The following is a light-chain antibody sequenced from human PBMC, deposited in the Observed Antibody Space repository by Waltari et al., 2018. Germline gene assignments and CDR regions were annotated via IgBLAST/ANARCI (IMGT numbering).Light chain of an antibody. CDR1: QSINSN. CDR2: GAS. CDR3: QQYTWPSWT. V-gene: IGKV3-15*01. Sequence: EIVMTQSPATLSVSTGERATLSCMASQSINSNLAWYQPKPGQAPRLLIYGASTMATDIPFRFSGSGSGTEFTLTISRLQSEDFAVYYCQQYTWPSWTFGQGTKVEIK. J-gene: IGKJ1*01.